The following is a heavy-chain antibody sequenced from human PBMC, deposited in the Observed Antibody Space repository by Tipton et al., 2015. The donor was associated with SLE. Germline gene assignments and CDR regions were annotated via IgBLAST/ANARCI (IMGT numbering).Heavy chain of an antibody. J-gene: IGHJ4*02. V-gene: IGHV4-34*01. Sequence: TLSLTCAVFGGSLSGYYWSWMRQLPGKGLEWIREINHSVSANYNPSLKSRVTISVDTSKNQFSLKLTSVTAADTAMYYCARAGDSSGYYYAYWGQGTLVTVSS. CDR1: GGSLSGYY. D-gene: IGHD3-22*01. CDR2: INHSVSA. CDR3: ARAGDSSGYYYAY.